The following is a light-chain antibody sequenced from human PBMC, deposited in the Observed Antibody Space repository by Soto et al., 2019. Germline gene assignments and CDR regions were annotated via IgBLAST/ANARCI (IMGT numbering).Light chain of an antibody. CDR1: NSNIGAGYD. CDR3: QSYDRGRPWV. CDR2: DNN. J-gene: IGLJ3*02. V-gene: IGLV1-40*01. Sequence: QSVLTQPPSVSGAPGQRVTISCTGSNSNIGAGYDVHWYQQLPGTAPKLLIYDNNNRPSGVPDRFSGSKSGTSASLAITGLQAEDDADYYCQSYDRGRPWVFGGGTKLTVL.